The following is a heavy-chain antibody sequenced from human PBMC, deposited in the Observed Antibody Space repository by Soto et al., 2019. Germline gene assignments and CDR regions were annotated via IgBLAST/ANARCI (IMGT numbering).Heavy chain of an antibody. CDR1: GFTFSNYG. D-gene: IGHD2-8*01. Sequence: PGGSLRLSCAASGFTFSNYGMNWVRQAPGKGLEWVSAICGSGGSTYYADSVKGRFTISRDNSKSTLYLQMNSLRAEDTAVYYCTNHGYARPCNRDAFDIWGQGTMVTVSS. CDR2: ICGSGGST. J-gene: IGHJ3*02. CDR3: TNHGYARPCNRDAFDI. V-gene: IGHV3-23*01.